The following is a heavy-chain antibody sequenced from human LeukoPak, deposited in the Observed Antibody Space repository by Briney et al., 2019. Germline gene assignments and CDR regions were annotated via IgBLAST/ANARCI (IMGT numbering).Heavy chain of an antibody. D-gene: IGHD1-26*01. CDR2: IYYSGST. Sequence: GFLRLSCAASGFTFSRHAMSWVRQAPGKGLEWIGSIYYSGSTYYNPSLKSRVTISVDTSKNQFSLKLSSVTAADTAVYYCAREWELFKHFDYWGQGTLVTVSS. CDR3: AREWELFKHFDY. CDR1: GFTFSRHAM. J-gene: IGHJ4*02. V-gene: IGHV4-4*02.